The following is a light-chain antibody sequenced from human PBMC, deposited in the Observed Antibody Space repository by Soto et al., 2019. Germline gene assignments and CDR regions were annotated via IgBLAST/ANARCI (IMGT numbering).Light chain of an antibody. J-gene: IGKJ1*01. CDR3: QQYNNWPRT. Sequence: EFVLTQSPGTLSVSPGERATLSCRASQSVSINLAWYQQKPGQAPRLLIYGASSRATGIPARFSGSGSGTEFTLTISSLQSEDSAVYFCQQYNNWPRTFGQGTKVDIK. CDR2: GAS. CDR1: QSVSIN. V-gene: IGKV3-15*01.